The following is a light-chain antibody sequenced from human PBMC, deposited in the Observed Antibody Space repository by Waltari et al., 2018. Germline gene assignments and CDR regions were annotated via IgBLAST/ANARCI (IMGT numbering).Light chain of an antibody. CDR1: ESVRSN. CDR2: GAS. Sequence: EIMMTQSPASLSVSPGDRVMLSCRASESVRSNLAWYQQKPGQSPRMIVYGASMRATGGPARFSGSGCGTDFTLTITSLQSEDVAVYFCQQYNQWPPITFGGGTRVEI. CDR3: QQYNQWPPIT. V-gene: IGKV3-15*01. J-gene: IGKJ4*01.